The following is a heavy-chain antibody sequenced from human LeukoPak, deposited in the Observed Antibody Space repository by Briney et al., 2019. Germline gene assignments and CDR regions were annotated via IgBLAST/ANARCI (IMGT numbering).Heavy chain of an antibody. D-gene: IGHD6-19*01. CDR2: ISSSSSYI. Sequence: GGSLRLSCAASGFTFSSYSMNRVRQAPGKGLEWVSSISSSSSYIYYADSVKGRFTISRDNAKNSLYLQMNSLRAEDTAVYYCARDVGSWLADYWGQGTLVTVSS. V-gene: IGHV3-21*01. CDR3: ARDVGSWLADY. J-gene: IGHJ4*02. CDR1: GFTFSSYS.